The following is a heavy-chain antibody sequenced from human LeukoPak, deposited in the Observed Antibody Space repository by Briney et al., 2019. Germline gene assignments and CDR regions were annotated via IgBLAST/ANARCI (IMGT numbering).Heavy chain of an antibody. D-gene: IGHD3-22*01. CDR1: GFTFSSYW. J-gene: IGHJ5*02. Sequence: PAGGSLRLSCAASGFTFSSYWMHWVRQAPGKGLVWVSRINSDGSSTRYADSVKGRFTISRENAKNTLYLQMNSLRAEDTAVYYCARGGLDSSGYYYDPNWFDPWGQGTLVTVSS. CDR2: INSDGSST. V-gene: IGHV3-74*01. CDR3: ARGGLDSSGYYYDPNWFDP.